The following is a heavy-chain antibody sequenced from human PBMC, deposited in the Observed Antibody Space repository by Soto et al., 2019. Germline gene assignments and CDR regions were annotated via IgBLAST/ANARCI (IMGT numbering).Heavy chain of an antibody. CDR3: ARVPPPNYDFWSGYGSGYYGMDV. CDR2: MNPNSGNT. CDR1: GDTFSFYT. J-gene: IGHJ6*02. D-gene: IGHD3-3*01. V-gene: IGHV1-8*02. Sequence: ASVKVSCKASGDTFSFYTINWVRQATGQGFEYLGWMNPNSGNTGYAQKFQGRVTMTRNTSISTAYMELSSLRSEDTAVYYCARVPPPNYDFWSGYGSGYYGMDVWGQGTTVTVSS.